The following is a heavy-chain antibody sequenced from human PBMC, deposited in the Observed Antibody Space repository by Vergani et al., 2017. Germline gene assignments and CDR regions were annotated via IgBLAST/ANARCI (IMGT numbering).Heavy chain of an antibody. CDR2: IYHSGST. Sequence: QLQLQESGSGLVKPSQTLSLTCAVSGGSISSGGYSWSWIRQPPGKGLEWIGYIYHSGSTYYNPSLKSRVTISVDTSKNQFSLKLSSVTAADTAVYYCARGRIQLWLRDARYFDLWGRGTLVTVSS. CDR3: ARGRIQLWLRDARYFDL. V-gene: IGHV4-30-2*01. CDR1: GGSISSGGYS. D-gene: IGHD5-18*01. J-gene: IGHJ2*01.